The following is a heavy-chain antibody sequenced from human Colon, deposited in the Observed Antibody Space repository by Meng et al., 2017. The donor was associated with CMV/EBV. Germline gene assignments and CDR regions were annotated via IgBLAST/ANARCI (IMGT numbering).Heavy chain of an antibody. V-gene: IGHV4-59*01. CDR1: GGSISSYY. CDR3: ARSNYSTFDGGRPYYYYGLDV. CDR2: IYYSGST. J-gene: IGHJ6*02. Sequence: GSLRLSCTVSGGSISSYYWSWIRQPPGKGLEWIGYIYYSGSTNYNPSLKSRVTISVDTSKNQFSLKLSSVTAADTAVYYCARSNYSTFDGGRPYYYYGLDVWGQGTPVTVSS. D-gene: IGHD4-11*01.